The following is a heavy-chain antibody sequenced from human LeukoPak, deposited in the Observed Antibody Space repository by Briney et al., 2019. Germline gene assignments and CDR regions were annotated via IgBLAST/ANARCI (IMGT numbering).Heavy chain of an antibody. V-gene: IGHV4-59*12. Sequence: SETLSLTCTVSGGSISSYYWSWIRQPPGKGLEWIGYIYYSGSTNYNPSLKSRVTISVDTSKNQFSLKLSSVTAADTAVYYCARGPRIQKRYYYDSSGYFSPWGQGTLVTVSS. CDR1: GGSISSYY. J-gene: IGHJ5*02. CDR2: IYYSGST. D-gene: IGHD3-22*01. CDR3: ARGPRIQKRYYYDSSGYFSP.